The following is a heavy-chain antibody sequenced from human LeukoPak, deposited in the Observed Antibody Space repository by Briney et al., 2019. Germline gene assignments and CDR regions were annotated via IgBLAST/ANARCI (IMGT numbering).Heavy chain of an antibody. CDR2: IWYDGSNK. V-gene: IGHV3-33*01. Sequence: GRSLRLSCAASGFTFSSYGMHWVSQAPGKGLEWVAVIWYDGSNKYYADSVKGRFTISRDNSKNTLYLQMNNLRAEDTAVYYCARDHRRYCSSTSCPADYWGQGTLVTVSS. J-gene: IGHJ4*02. D-gene: IGHD2-2*01. CDR3: ARDHRRYCSSTSCPADY. CDR1: GFTFSSYG.